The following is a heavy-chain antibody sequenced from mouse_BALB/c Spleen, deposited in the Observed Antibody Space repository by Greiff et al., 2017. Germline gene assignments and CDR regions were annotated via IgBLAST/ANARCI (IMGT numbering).Heavy chain of an antibody. V-gene: IGHV5-4*02. Sequence: EVKVVESGGGLVKPGGSLKLSCAASGFTFSDYYMYWVRQTPEKRLEWVATISDGGSYTYYPDSVKGRFTISRDNAKNNLYLQMSSLKSEDTAMYYCARDPLYGSSYVGYAMDYWGQGTSVTVSS. D-gene: IGHD1-1*01. CDR2: ISDGGSYT. CDR3: ARDPLYGSSYVGYAMDY. CDR1: GFTFSDYY. J-gene: IGHJ4*01.